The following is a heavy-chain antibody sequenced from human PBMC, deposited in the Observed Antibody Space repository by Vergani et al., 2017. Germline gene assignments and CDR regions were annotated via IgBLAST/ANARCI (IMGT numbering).Heavy chain of an antibody. D-gene: IGHD6-19*01. V-gene: IGHV3-11*04. CDR3: ARDYGSCGIQD. Sequence: QVQLVESGGGLVKPGTSLRLSCVTSGFDFSDYYMACIRQAPGKGAEWIAYISHRGTTISYAESVKGRFTISRENSKKLLYRQMNSLRADDTALYFCARDYGSCGIQDWGQGTRVTVSS. CDR1: GFDFSDYY. CDR2: ISHRGTTI. J-gene: IGHJ4*02.